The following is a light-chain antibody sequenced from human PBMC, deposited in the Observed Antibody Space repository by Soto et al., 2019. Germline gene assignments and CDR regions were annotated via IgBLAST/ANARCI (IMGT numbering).Light chain of an antibody. Sequence: HSVLTQPPSVSGAPGQRVSISCTGSSSNIGAGYDVHWYQQLPETAPKFLIYGNNNRPSGVPDRFSGSKSGSSASLAITGLQAEDEADYYCQSYDSSLSGSIFGGGTKLTVL. CDR2: GNN. V-gene: IGLV1-40*01. J-gene: IGLJ2*01. CDR1: SSNIGAGYD. CDR3: QSYDSSLSGSI.